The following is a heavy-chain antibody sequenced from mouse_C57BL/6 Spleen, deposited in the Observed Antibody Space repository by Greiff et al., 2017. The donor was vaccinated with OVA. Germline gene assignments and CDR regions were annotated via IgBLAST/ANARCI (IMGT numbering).Heavy chain of an antibody. Sequence: QVQLQQPGTDLVKPGASVKLSCKASGYTFTSYWMHWVKQRPGQGLEWIGNINPSNGGTNYNEKFKSKATLTVDKSSSTAYMQLSSLTSEDSAVYYCARSKLEEGNLAWFAYWGQGTLVTVSA. CDR2: INPSNGGT. V-gene: IGHV1-53*01. J-gene: IGHJ3*01. D-gene: IGHD2-1*01. CDR1: GYTFTSYW. CDR3: ARSKLEEGNLAWFAY.